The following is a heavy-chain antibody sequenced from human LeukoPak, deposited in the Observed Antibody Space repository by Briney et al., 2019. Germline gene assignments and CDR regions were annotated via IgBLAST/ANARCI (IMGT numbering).Heavy chain of an antibody. Sequence: ASVTVSCKASGYTFTSYGISWVRQAPGQGLEWMGWISAYNGNTNYAQKLQGRVTMTTDTSTSTAYMEPRSLRSDDTAVYYCASAKLSAYSSSWSYAFDIWGQGTMVTVSS. CDR1: GYTFTSYG. CDR3: ASAKLSAYSSSWSYAFDI. D-gene: IGHD6-13*01. V-gene: IGHV1-18*01. CDR2: ISAYNGNT. J-gene: IGHJ3*02.